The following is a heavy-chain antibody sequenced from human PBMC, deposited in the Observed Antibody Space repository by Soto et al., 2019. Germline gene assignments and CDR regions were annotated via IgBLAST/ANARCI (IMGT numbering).Heavy chain of an antibody. CDR2: IIPILGIA. CDR3: ARDRGDGYYNI. D-gene: IGHD1-26*01. J-gene: IGHJ3*02. V-gene: IGHV1-69*08. CDR1: GGTFSSYT. Sequence: QVQLVQSGAEVKKPGSSVKVSCKASGGTFSSYTISWVRQAPGQGLEWMGRIIPILGIANYAQKFQGRVTITADKSTSTAYMELSCLRSEDTAVYYCARDRGDGYYNIWGQGTMVTVSS.